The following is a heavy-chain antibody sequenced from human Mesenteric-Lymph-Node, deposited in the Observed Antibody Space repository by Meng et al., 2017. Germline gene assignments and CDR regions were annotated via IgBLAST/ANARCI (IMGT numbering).Heavy chain of an antibody. D-gene: IGHD6-19*01. V-gene: IGHV3-30*07. CDR2: ISYGGSNK. J-gene: IGHJ4*02. Sequence: GESLKISCAASGFTFSSYAMHWVRQAPGKGLEWVAVISYGGSNKYYADSVKGRFTISRDNSKNTLYLQINSLRAEDTAVYYCAGGTGWLIDYWGQGILVTVSS. CDR3: AGGTGWLIDY. CDR1: GFTFSSYA.